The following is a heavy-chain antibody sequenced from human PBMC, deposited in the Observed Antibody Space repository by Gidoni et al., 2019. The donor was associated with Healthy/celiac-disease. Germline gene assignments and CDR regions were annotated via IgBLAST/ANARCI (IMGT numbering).Heavy chain of an antibody. D-gene: IGHD6-19*01. CDR3: ARAPGGLVLYYFDY. Sequence: QVQLVQSGAEVKKPGASVKVSCTASGYTFTSYAMHWVRQAPGQRLEWMGWINAGNGNTKYSQKFQGRVTITRDTSASTAYMELSSLRSEDTAVYYCARAPGGLVLYYFDYWGQGTLVTVSS. CDR2: INAGNGNT. CDR1: GYTFTSYA. V-gene: IGHV1-3*01. J-gene: IGHJ4*02.